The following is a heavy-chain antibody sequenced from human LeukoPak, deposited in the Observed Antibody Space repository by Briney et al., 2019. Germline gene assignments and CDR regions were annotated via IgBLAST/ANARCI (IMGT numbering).Heavy chain of an antibody. CDR3: AKGGSVVPGIGVN. V-gene: IGHV3-30*18. D-gene: IGHD6-19*01. CDR2: ISYDGSNK. Sequence: GGSLRLSCAASGFTFSSYGMHWVRQAPGKGLEWVAVISYDGSNKYYADSVKGRFTISRDNAKNSVYLQMRSLRAEDTAVYYCAKGGSVVPGIGVNWGQGPWSPSPQ. J-gene: IGHJ1*01. CDR1: GFTFSSYG.